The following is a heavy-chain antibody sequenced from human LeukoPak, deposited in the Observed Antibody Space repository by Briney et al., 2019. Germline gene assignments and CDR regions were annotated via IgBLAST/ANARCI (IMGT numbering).Heavy chain of an antibody. CDR1: GGSFTSHY. Sequence: SETLSLTCSVSGGSFTSHYWSWIRQPPGKGLEWIGHLYYSGSTTYNPSLKSRVTISVDTSRNQFSLRLSSVAAAETAVYYCARGKGSPYYVEAFDVWGQGTMVTVSS. CDR2: LYYSGST. J-gene: IGHJ3*01. CDR3: ARGKGSPYYVEAFDV. V-gene: IGHV4-59*11. D-gene: IGHD3-22*01.